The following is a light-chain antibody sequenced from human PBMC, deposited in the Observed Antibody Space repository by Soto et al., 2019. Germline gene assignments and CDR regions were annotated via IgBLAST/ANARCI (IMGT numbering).Light chain of an antibody. Sequence: IQMTQSPYTLSASVGERVTLTCLASQTVSRWLAWYQQKPGKAPQLLIEKASTLESGVPSRFSGSGSGTDFTLTINSLQPEDYATYYCQQFHSFPITFGQGTRLEIK. J-gene: IGKJ5*01. CDR1: QTVSRW. V-gene: IGKV1-5*03. CDR2: KAS. CDR3: QQFHSFPIT.